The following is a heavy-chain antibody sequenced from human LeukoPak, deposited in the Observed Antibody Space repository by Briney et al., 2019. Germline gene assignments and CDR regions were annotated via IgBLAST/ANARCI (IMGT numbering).Heavy chain of an antibody. J-gene: IGHJ4*02. CDR3: VKRAAQVLAAARFDY. CDR2: ISGSGTNT. Sequence: GGSLRLSCAASGFTFSSYAMSWVRQAPGKGLEWVSVISGSGTNTYYADSVKGRFTISRHNSKNTLYLQMNSLRAEDTALYCFVKRAAQVLAAARFDYWGQGNLVTVSS. CDR1: GFTFSSYA. D-gene: IGHD2-2*01. V-gene: IGHV3-23*01.